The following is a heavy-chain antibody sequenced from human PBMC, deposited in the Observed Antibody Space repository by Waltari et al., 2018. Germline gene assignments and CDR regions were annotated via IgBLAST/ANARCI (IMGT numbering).Heavy chain of an antibody. J-gene: IGHJ4*02. Sequence: QVQLQESGPGLVKPSETLSLTCTVSGGSISRYYGSWIRQPPGKGLEWIGYIYYSGSTNYNPSLKSRVTISVDTSKNQFSLKLSSVTAADTAVYYCARFLPDRGYNYGYNYWGQGTLVTVSS. D-gene: IGHD5-18*01. CDR3: ARFLPDRGYNYGYNY. CDR1: GGSISRYY. V-gene: IGHV4-59*01. CDR2: IYYSGST.